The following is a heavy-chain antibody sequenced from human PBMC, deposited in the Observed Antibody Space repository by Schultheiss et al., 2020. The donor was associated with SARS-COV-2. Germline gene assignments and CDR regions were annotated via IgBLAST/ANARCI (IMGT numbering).Heavy chain of an antibody. V-gene: IGHV1-69*04. CDR3: ARDRYDFWSGYVSYWYFDL. Sequence: SVKVSCKASGYTFTSYAMHWVRQAPGQRLEWMGRIIPILGIANYAQKFQGRVTITADKSTSTAYMELSSLRSEDTAVYYCARDRYDFWSGYVSYWYFDLWGRGTLVTVSS. D-gene: IGHD3-3*01. J-gene: IGHJ2*01. CDR2: IIPILGIA. CDR1: GYTFTSYA.